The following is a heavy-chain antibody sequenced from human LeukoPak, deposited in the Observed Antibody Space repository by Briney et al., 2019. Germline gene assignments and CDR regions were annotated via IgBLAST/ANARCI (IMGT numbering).Heavy chain of an antibody. CDR3: ARPYDTSGYFNAFDI. CDR1: GGSISSSSYY. V-gene: IGHV4-39*01. D-gene: IGHD3-22*01. J-gene: IGHJ3*02. CDR2: IYYSGST. Sequence: PSETLSLTCTVSGGSISSSSYYWGWIRQPPGKGLEWIGSIYYSGSTYYSPSLKSRVTISVDTSKNQFSLKLSSVTAADTAVYYCARPYDTSGYFNAFDIWGQGTMVTVSS.